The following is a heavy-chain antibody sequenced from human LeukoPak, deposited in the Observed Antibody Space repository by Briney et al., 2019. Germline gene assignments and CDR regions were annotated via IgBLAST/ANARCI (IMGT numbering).Heavy chain of an antibody. Sequence: SQTLSLTCTVSGGSISSGGYYWSWIRQHPGKGLEWIGYIYYSGSTYYNPSLKSRVTISVDTSKNQFSLKLSSVTAAGTAVYYCARRLIVVAVFDYWGQGTLVTVSS. J-gene: IGHJ4*02. CDR2: IYYSGST. D-gene: IGHD3-22*01. CDR1: GGSISSGGYY. V-gene: IGHV4-31*03. CDR3: ARRLIVVAVFDY.